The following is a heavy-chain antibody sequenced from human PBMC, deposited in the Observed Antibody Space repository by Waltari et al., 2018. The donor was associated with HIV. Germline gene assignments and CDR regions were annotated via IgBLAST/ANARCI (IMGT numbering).Heavy chain of an antibody. CDR1: GGTFSSYA. Sequence: QVQLVQSGAEVKKPGSSVRVSCKVSGGTFSSYAINWVRQAPRQGREWRGGIIPAFGTANYAGRFQGRVTITADEYTSTAYMDRGSLRSEDTAVYFCARDHRGNKLLYGMDVWGQGTTVTV. J-gene: IGHJ6*02. V-gene: IGHV1-69*01. CDR2: IIPAFGTA. CDR3: ARDHRGNKLLYGMDV.